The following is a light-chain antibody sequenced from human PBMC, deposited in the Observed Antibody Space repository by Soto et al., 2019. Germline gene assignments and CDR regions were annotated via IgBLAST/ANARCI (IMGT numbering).Light chain of an antibody. CDR2: GAS. CDR3: QQYNTWPQVYT. V-gene: IGKV3-15*01. CDR1: QSVSSD. J-gene: IGKJ2*01. Sequence: EIVMTQSPATLSVSPGERVTLSCRASQSVSSDLAWYQQKPGQAPTLLIYGASTRATGIPARFSGSGSGTEFILTISSLQSEEFAVYCCQQYNTWPQVYTFGQGTKLEIK.